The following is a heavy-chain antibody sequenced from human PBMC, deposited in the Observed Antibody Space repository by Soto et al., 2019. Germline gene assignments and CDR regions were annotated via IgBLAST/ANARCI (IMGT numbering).Heavy chain of an antibody. CDR3: ARVTRFWSGSYYMDV. D-gene: IGHD3-3*01. Sequence: GASVKVSCKASGYTFTSYGISWVRQAPGQGLEWMGWISAYNGNTNYAQKLQGRVTMTTDTSTSTAYMELRSLRSDDTAVYYCARVTRFWSGSYYMDVWGKGTTVTVSS. CDR2: ISAYNGNT. J-gene: IGHJ6*03. V-gene: IGHV1-18*01. CDR1: GYTFTSYG.